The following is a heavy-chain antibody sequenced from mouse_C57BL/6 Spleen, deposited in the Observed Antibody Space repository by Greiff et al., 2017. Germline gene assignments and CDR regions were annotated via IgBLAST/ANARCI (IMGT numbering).Heavy chain of an antibody. CDR2: ISSGGSYT. J-gene: IGHJ2*01. CDR3: ARRVNLPCFDY. V-gene: IGHV5-6*02. D-gene: IGHD2-1*01. CDR1: GFTFSSYG. Sequence: EVKLVESGGDLVKPGGSLKLSCAASGFTFSSYGMSWVRQTPDTRLAWVATISSGGSYTYYPDIVKGRFTISRDNAKNTRYLQMSSLKSEDTAMYCCARRVNLPCFDYWGQGTTLTVSS.